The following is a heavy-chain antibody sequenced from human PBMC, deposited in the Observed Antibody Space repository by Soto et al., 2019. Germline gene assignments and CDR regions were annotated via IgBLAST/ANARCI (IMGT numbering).Heavy chain of an antibody. CDR2: IKQDGSEK. CDR1: GMTFSSYW. J-gene: IGHJ3*02. Sequence: EVQLVESGGGLVQPGGSLRLSCAASGMTFSSYWMSWVRQAPGKGLEWVANIKQDGSEKFYVDSVKGRFTISRDNAKNSLYLLMNSLRAEDTAVYYCARALSYSNIWGQGTMVTVSS. CDR3: ARALSYSNI. V-gene: IGHV3-7*04. D-gene: IGHD1-26*01.